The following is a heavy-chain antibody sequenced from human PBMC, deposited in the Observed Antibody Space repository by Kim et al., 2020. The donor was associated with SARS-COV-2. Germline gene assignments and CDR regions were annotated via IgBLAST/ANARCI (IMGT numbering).Heavy chain of an antibody. Sequence: GGSLRLSCAASGFTFGAYTMHWVRQAPGKGLEWVALIANDGRFRYHADSVKGRFTISRYNSLNTLFVDMNSLTAEDTAAYYCVRESDGFDVWGQGTMVTVSS. CDR2: IANDGRFR. CDR3: VRESDGFDV. CDR1: GFTFGAYT. J-gene: IGHJ3*01. V-gene: IGHV3-30*04.